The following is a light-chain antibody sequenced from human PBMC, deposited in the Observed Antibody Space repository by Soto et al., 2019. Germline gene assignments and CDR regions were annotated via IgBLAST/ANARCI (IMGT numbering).Light chain of an antibody. CDR2: EVT. J-gene: IGLJ1*01. Sequence: QSALTQPPSASGSPGQSVTISCTGTSSDVGGYNYVSWYQQHPDKAPKLMIYEVTKRPSGVPDRFSGSKSGNTASLTVSGLQAEDEADYYCSSYVGSINFDVFGTGTKLTVL. V-gene: IGLV2-8*01. CDR3: SSYVGSINFDV. CDR1: SSDVGGYNY.